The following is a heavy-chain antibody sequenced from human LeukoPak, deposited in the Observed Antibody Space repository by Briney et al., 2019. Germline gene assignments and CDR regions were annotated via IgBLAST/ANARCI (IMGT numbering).Heavy chain of an antibody. V-gene: IGHV3-53*01. CDR1: GFIFSNYA. CDR2: IYSGGST. J-gene: IGHJ4*02. D-gene: IGHD3-22*01. Sequence: GGSLRLSCAGSGFIFSNYAMSWVRQAPGKGLEWVSVIYSGGSTYYADSVKGRFTISRDSSKNTLYLQMNSLRAEDTAVYYCAREIGYTYYYDSSGWFDYWGQGTLVTVSS. CDR3: AREIGYTYYYDSSGWFDY.